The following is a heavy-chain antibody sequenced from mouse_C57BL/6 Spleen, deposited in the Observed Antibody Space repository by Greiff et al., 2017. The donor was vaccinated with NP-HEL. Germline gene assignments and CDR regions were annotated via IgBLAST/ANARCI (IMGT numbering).Heavy chain of an antibody. CDR2: IRLKSDNYAT. Sequence: EVKLEESGGGLVQPGGSMKLSCVASGFTFSNYWMNWVRQSPEKGLEWVAQIRLKSDNYATHYAESVKGRFTISRDDSKSSVYLQMNNLRAEDTGIYYCTGFITTVVAPPDYWGQGTTLTVSS. D-gene: IGHD1-1*01. CDR3: TGFITTVVAPPDY. V-gene: IGHV6-3*01. J-gene: IGHJ2*01. CDR1: GFTFSNYW.